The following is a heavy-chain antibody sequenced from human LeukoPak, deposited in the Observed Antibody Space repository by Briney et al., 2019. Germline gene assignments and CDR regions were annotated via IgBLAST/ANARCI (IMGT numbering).Heavy chain of an antibody. Sequence: GGSLRLSCAASGFTFSSYAMSWVRQAPGKGLEWVSAISGSGGSTYYADSVKGRFTISRDNSKNTLYLQMNSLRAEDTAVYYCAKVSCSSTSCYNPLRYWGQGTLVTVSS. CDR3: AKVSCSSTSCYNPLRY. D-gene: IGHD2-2*02. V-gene: IGHV3-23*01. J-gene: IGHJ4*02. CDR2: ISGSGGST. CDR1: GFTFSSYA.